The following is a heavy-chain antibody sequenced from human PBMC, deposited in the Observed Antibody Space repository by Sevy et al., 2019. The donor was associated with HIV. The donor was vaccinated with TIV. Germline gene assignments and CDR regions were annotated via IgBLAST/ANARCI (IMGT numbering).Heavy chain of an antibody. J-gene: IGHJ6*02. V-gene: IGHV1-18*01. Sequence: ASVKVSCKASGYTFTSYGISWVRQAPGQGLEWMGWISAYNGNTNYAQKLQGRVTMTTDTSTSTAYMELRSLRSDDTAVYYCAGARWFGAIEDLYYYYGMDVWGQGTTVTVSS. CDR1: GYTFTSYG. D-gene: IGHD3-10*01. CDR2: ISAYNGNT. CDR3: AGARWFGAIEDLYYYYGMDV.